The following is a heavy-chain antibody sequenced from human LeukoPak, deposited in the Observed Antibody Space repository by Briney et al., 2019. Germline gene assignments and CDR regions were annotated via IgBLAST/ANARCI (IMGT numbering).Heavy chain of an antibody. Sequence: GESLKISCKISGYRLTDNWIGWVRQVPGKGLEWMGLIYPGDSDTRYSPSFQGQVTFSVDMSLSTAYLQLSGLRASDTAIYYCVRFGLTSSLDYWGQGTLVTVSS. J-gene: IGHJ4*02. CDR3: VRFGLTSSLDY. V-gene: IGHV5-51*01. D-gene: IGHD6-13*01. CDR1: GYRLTDNW. CDR2: IYPGDSDT.